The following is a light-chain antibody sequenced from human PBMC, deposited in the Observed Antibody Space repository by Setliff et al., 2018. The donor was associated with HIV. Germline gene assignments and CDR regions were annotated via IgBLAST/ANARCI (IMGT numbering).Light chain of an antibody. CDR1: SGHSSSA. J-gene: IGLJ1*01. Sequence: QPVLTQSPSASASLGASVKLTCTLSSGHSSSAIAWHQQQPGKGPRFLMKLNNDGSHAKGDGIPDRFSGSSSGAERYLTISSLQSDDEADYYCQTWGTGIRVVGTGTKGTV. CDR3: QTWGTGIRV. V-gene: IGLV4-69*01. CDR2: LNNDGSH.